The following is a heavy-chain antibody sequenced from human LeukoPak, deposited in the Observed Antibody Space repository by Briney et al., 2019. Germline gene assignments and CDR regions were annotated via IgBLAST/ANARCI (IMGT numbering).Heavy chain of an antibody. CDR1: GGSISNYY. Sequence: SETLSLTCTVSGGSISNYYWSWIRQPPGKGLEWVGYIYYGGSTNYNPSLKSRVTISVDTSKNQFSLKLSSVTAADTAVYYCARHRNYYYGMDVWGQGTTVTVSS. CDR3: ARHRNYYYGMDV. J-gene: IGHJ6*02. CDR2: IYYGGST. V-gene: IGHV4-59*08.